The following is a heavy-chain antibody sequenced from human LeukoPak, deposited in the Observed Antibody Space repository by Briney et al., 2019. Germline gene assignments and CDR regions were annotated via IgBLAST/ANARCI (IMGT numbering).Heavy chain of an antibody. V-gene: IGHV4-39*07. Sequence: SETLSLTCTVSGGSISSSTYYWGWIRQPPGKGLEWIGSIYYSGSTYYNPSLKSRVTISVDTSKNQFSLKLSSVTAADTAVYYCARDLGYCSSTSCYYYYGMDVWGQGTTVTVSS. CDR1: GGSISSSTYY. CDR2: IYYSGST. J-gene: IGHJ6*02. D-gene: IGHD2-2*01. CDR3: ARDLGYCSSTSCYYYYGMDV.